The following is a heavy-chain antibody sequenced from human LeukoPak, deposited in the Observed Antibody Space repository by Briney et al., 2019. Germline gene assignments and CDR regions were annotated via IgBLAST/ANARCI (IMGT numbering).Heavy chain of an antibody. J-gene: IGHJ3*02. CDR2: MKSKTEAGTT. D-gene: IGHD2-15*01. V-gene: IGHV3-15*01. CDR3: ARPRSREYCSGGSCYPVDAFDI. CDR1: GFTFSSAW. Sequence: GGSLRLSCAASGFTFSSAWMSWVRQGPGKGLEWVGRMKSKTEAGTTDYAAPVKGRFTISRDDSRNTLYLQMNSLRAEDTAVYYCARPRSREYCSGGSCYPVDAFDIWGQGTMVTVSS.